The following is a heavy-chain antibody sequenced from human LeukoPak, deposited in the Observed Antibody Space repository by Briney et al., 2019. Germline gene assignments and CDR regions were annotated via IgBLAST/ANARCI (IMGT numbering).Heavy chain of an antibody. D-gene: IGHD7-27*01. J-gene: IGHJ4*02. CDR1: GGSISSYY. Sequence: PSETLSLTCTVSGGSISSYYWSWIRQPPGKGLEWIGYIYYSGSTYYNPSLKSRVTISVDTSKNQFSLKLSPVTAADTAVYYCARAVGIYFDYWGQGTLVTVSS. CDR2: IYYSGST. V-gene: IGHV4-59*06. CDR3: ARAVGIYFDY.